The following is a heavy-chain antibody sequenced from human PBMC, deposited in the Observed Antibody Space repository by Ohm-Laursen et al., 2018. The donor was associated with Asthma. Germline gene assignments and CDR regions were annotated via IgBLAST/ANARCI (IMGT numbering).Heavy chain of an antibody. CDR2: IYYSGST. CDR3: ARAMGYSYGYGY. Sequence: TLSLTCLVSGGSISSGHYYWSWIRQPPGKGLEWIGYIYYSGSTYYNPSLKSRVTISVDTSKNQFSLKLSSVTAADTAVYYCARAMGYSYGYGYWGQGTLVTVSS. V-gene: IGHV4-30-4*01. J-gene: IGHJ4*02. CDR1: GGSISSGHYY. D-gene: IGHD5-18*01.